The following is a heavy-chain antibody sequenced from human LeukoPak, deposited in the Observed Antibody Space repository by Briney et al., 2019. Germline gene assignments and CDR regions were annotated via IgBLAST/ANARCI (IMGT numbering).Heavy chain of an antibody. V-gene: IGHV3-23*01. J-gene: IGHJ4*02. CDR1: GFTFSSYA. CDR2: ITSGGST. D-gene: IGHD6-19*01. Sequence: PGGSLRLSCSASGFTFSSYAMSWVRQAPGKGLEWVSSITSGGSTYYADSVKGRFTISRDNSKNTLYLQMNSLRAEDTAIYYCAKDLYSSGWGGQGTLVTVSS. CDR3: AKDLYSSGW.